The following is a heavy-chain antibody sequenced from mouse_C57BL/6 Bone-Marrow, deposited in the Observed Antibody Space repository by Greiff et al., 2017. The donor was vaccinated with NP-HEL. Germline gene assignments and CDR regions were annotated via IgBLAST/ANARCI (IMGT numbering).Heavy chain of an antibody. V-gene: IGHV1-63*01. CDR3: ARRRHLYDGYYEVYYAMDY. CDR1: GYTFTNYW. CDR2: IYPGGGYT. Sequence: VKLQESGAELVRPGTSVKMSCKASGYTFTNYWIGWAKQRPGHGLEWIGDIYPGGGYTNYNEKFKGKATLTADKSSSTAYMQFSSLTSEDSAIYYCARRRHLYDGYYEVYYAMDYWGQGTSVTVSS. J-gene: IGHJ4*01. D-gene: IGHD2-3*01.